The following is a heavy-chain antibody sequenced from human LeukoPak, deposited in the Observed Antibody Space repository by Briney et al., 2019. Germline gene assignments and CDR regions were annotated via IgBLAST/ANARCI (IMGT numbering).Heavy chain of an antibody. D-gene: IGHD4-17*01. CDR3: AKDRGVRSDI. CDR2: MGGSGGST. V-gene: IGHV3-23*01. Sequence: PGGSLRLSCAASGFTFSSYAMSWVRQAPGKGLEWVSAMGGSGGSTYYADSVKGRFTISRDNAKNTLYLQMNSLRAEDTAVYYCAKDRGVRSDIWGQGTMVTVSS. CDR1: GFTFSSYA. J-gene: IGHJ3*02.